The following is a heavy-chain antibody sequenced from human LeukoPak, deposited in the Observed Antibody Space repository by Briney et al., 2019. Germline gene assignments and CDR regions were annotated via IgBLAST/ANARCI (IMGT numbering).Heavy chain of an antibody. CDR1: GGPISSYY. CDR3: ASTNYDSRIFEY. J-gene: IGHJ4*02. CDR2: IYYTGGS. V-gene: IGHV4-59*01. Sequence: SETLSLTCTVSGGPISSYYWTWIRQPPGKGLEWIGYIYYTGGSNYNPSLKSRVTISVDTSKNQFSLRLSSVTAADTAVYYCASTNYDSRIFEYWDQGTLVTVSS. D-gene: IGHD3-22*01.